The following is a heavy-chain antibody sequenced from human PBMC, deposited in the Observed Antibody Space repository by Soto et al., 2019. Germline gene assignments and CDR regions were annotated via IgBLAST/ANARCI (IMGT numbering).Heavy chain of an antibody. CDR3: AKAQTDWLFDY. D-gene: IGHD3-9*01. V-gene: IGHV3-30*18. CDR1: GFTFSSYG. Sequence: GGSLRLSCAASGFTFSSYGMHWVRQAPGKGLEWVAVISYDGSNKYYADSVKGRFTISRDNSKNTLYLQMNSLRAEDMAVYYCAKAQTDWLFDYWGQGTLVTVSS. CDR2: ISYDGSNK. J-gene: IGHJ4*02.